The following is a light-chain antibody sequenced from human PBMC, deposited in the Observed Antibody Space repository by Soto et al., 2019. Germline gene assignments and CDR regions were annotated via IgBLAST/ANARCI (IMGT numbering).Light chain of an antibody. CDR1: LSVGSS. CDR2: GAS. Sequence: EMVLTQSPVTLSVSPGEGATLSCRASLSVGSSLAWYQQKPGQPPRILIFGASTRVTGVPARFSGSGSGTEFTLTITSLQSDDFAVYYCLQYNNWPEYTFGQGTKVEIK. V-gene: IGKV3-15*01. J-gene: IGKJ2*01. CDR3: LQYNNWPEYT.